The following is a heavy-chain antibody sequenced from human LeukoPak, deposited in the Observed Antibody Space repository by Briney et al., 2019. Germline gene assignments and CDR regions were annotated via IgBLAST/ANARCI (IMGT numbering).Heavy chain of an antibody. Sequence: GGSLRLSCAASGFTFSSYGMHWVRQAPGRGLEWVSYISSSGSTIYYADSVKGRFTISRDNAKNSLYLQMNSLRAEDTAVYYCAKPYGSRYGMDVWGQGTTVTVSS. V-gene: IGHV3-48*04. J-gene: IGHJ6*02. CDR3: AKPYGSRYGMDV. CDR2: ISSSGSTI. D-gene: IGHD4-17*01. CDR1: GFTFSSYG.